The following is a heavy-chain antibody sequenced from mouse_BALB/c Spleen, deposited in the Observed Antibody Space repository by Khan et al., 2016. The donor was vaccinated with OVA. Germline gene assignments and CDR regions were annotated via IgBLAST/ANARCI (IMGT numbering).Heavy chain of an antibody. CDR3: ARSVTITTVVATDFDY. Sequence: EVQLQESGPGLVKPPQSLSLTCTVTGYSITSDYAWNWIRQFPGNKLEWMGYISYSGRTSYNPSLKSRISITRDTSKNQLFQQLNSVTTEDTATYYCARSVTITTVVATDFDYWGQGTTLTVSS. V-gene: IGHV3-2*02. CDR1: GYSITSDYA. CDR2: ISYSGRT. J-gene: IGHJ2*01. D-gene: IGHD1-1*01.